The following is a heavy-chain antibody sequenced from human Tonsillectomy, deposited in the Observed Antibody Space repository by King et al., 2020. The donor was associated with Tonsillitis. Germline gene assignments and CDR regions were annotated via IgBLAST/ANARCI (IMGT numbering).Heavy chain of an antibody. Sequence: VQLVESGGGLVRPGGSLRLSCAASGFTFSDYYMTWVRQAPGKWLEWISSIRGGSSTLFYADSMLGRFTISRDNAKKSLYLQMHSLRAEDTAVYYCARRGAEYFYYAMDVWGQGTTVTVSS. CDR2: IRGGSSTL. D-gene: IGHD6-6*01. CDR3: ARRGAEYFYYAMDV. J-gene: IGHJ6*02. V-gene: IGHV3-11*01. CDR1: GFTFSDYY.